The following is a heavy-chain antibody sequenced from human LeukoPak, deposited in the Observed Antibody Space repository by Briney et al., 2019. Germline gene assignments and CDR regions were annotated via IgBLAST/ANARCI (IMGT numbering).Heavy chain of an antibody. J-gene: IGHJ4*02. D-gene: IGHD6-19*01. CDR1: GYTFTSYA. CDR3: ARDLKMSYSSGRYSWGTGSSNDY. CDR2: ISGYNGNT. Sequence: ASVKVSCKASGYTFTSYAMNWVRQAPGQGLEWMGWISGYNGNTNYAQKLQGRVTMTTDTSTSTAYMELRSLRSDDTAVYYCARDLKMSYSSGRYSWGTGSSNDYWGQGTLVTVSS. V-gene: IGHV1-18*01.